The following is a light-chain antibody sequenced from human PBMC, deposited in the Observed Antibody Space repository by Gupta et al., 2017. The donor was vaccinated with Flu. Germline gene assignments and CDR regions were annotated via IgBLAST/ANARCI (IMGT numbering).Light chain of an antibody. CDR1: QGISSY. J-gene: IGKJ1*01. Sequence: DIQLTQSPSFLSASVGDRVTITCRASQGISSYLAWYQQKPGKAPKLLIYAASTLQRGVPSRFSGSGYGIEFTLTISSLQQEDFATYYCQQLKSYPQGTFGQGTKVEIK. CDR2: AAS. CDR3: QQLKSYPQGT. V-gene: IGKV1-9*01.